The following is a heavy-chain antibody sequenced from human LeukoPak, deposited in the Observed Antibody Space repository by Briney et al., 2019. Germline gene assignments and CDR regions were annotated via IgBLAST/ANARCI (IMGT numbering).Heavy chain of an antibody. V-gene: IGHV3-69-1*01. D-gene: IGHD2-2*01. Sequence: PGGSLRLSCAASAFSLNAYNMNWVRQAPGKGLEWVSYISSSSTIYYADSVKGRFTISRDNAKNSLYLQMNSLRAEDTAVYYCARDGWSYCSSTSCPSFDYWGQGTLVTVSS. CDR3: ARDGWSYCSSTSCPSFDY. CDR1: AFSLNAYN. CDR2: ISSSSTI. J-gene: IGHJ4*02.